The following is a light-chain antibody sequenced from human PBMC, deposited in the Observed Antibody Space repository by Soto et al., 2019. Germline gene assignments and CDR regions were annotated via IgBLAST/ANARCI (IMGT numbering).Light chain of an antibody. Sequence: ETVLTQSPGTLSLSPGERATLSCTATQSVSSIYLAWYQQKPGQAPRLLIYGASSRATGIPERFSGSGSGTDFTLTISRLEPEDFAVYYCQQYGSSSWTFGQGTKVEIK. CDR3: QQYGSSSWT. CDR1: QSVSSIY. J-gene: IGKJ1*01. CDR2: GAS. V-gene: IGKV3-20*01.